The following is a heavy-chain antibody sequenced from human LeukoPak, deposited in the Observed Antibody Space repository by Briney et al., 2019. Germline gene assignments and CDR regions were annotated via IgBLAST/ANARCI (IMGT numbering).Heavy chain of an antibody. J-gene: IGHJ5*02. V-gene: IGHV4-59*01. D-gene: IGHD2-2*01. CDR1: GASISFYY. Sequence: PSETLSLTCTASGASISFYYWSWIRQPPGKGLEWIGYIYYSGSTNYNPSLKSRVTISVDTSKNQFSLKLSSVTAADTAVYYCARAPVRCSSTSCLPNWFDPWGQGTLVTVSS. CDR3: ARAPVRCSSTSCLPNWFDP. CDR2: IYYSGST.